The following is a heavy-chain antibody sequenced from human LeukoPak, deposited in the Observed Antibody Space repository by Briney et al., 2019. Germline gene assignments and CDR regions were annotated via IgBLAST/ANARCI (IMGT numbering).Heavy chain of an antibody. Sequence: PSETLSLTCAVYGGSFSGYYWSWIRQPPGKGLEWIGEINHSGSTNYNPSLKSRVTISVDTSKNQFSLKLSSVTAADTAVYYCARGGPHYYDSSGYYTGYWGQGTLVTVSS. CDR3: ARGGPHYYDSSGYYTGY. V-gene: IGHV4-34*01. CDR2: INHSGST. J-gene: IGHJ4*02. CDR1: GGSFSGYY. D-gene: IGHD3-22*01.